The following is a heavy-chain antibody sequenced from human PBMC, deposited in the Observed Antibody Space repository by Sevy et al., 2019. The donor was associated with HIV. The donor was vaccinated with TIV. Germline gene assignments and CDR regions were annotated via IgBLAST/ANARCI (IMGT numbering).Heavy chain of an antibody. CDR3: ARWSRGPFDY. D-gene: IGHD3-3*01. Sequence: SETLSLTCTVSGGSISSYYWSWIRQPPGKGLEWIGYIYYSGSTNYNPSPKSRVTISVDTSKNQFSLKLSSVTAADTAVYYCARWSRGPFDYWGQGTLVTVSS. V-gene: IGHV4-59*01. CDR2: IYYSGST. J-gene: IGHJ4*02. CDR1: GGSISSYY.